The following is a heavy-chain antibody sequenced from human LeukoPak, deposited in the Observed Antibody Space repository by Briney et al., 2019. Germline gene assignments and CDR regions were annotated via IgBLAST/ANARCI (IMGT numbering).Heavy chain of an antibody. CDR2: ISSSGSTI. V-gene: IGHV3-48*03. Sequence: GGSLRLSCAASGFTFSSYEMNWVRQAPGKGLEWVSYISSSGSTIYYADSVKGRFTISRDNAKNSLYLQMNSLRAEDTAVYYCARVSYYDSSGLDYWGQGTLVTVSS. CDR3: ARVSYYDSSGLDY. J-gene: IGHJ4*02. D-gene: IGHD3-22*01. CDR1: GFTFSSYE.